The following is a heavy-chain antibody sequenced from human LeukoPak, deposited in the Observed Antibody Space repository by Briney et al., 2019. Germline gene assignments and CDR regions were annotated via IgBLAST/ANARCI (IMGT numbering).Heavy chain of an antibody. J-gene: IGHJ6*02. CDR2: IYYSGST. CDR1: GCSISSYY. Sequence: MPSETLSLTCTVSGCSISSYYWSWIRQPPGKGLEWVGYIYYSGSTNYNPSLKSRVTISVDTSKNQFSLKLSSVTAADTAVYYCARARGIAVAGTHYGMDVWGQGTTVTVSS. D-gene: IGHD6-19*01. CDR3: ARARGIAVAGTHYGMDV. V-gene: IGHV4-59*01.